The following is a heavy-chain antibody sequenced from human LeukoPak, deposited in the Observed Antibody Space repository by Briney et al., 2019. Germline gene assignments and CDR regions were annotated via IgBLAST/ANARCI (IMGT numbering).Heavy chain of an antibody. J-gene: IGHJ4*02. CDR3: AREFTTSSTSFDY. V-gene: IGHV4-34*01. CDR2: INHSGGT. Sequence: SETLSLTCAVSGGSFSGHYWSWIRQPPGKGLEWIGEINHSGGTNYNPSLKSRVTISADTSRNQFSLKLSSMTAADTAIYYCAREFTTSSTSFDYWGQGTLVTVSS. CDR1: GGSFSGHY. D-gene: IGHD2/OR15-2a*01.